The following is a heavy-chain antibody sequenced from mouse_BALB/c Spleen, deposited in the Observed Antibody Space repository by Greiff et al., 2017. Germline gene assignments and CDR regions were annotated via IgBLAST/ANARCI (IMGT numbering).Heavy chain of an antibody. CDR1: GFTFSSYA. CDR2: ISSGGSYT. Sequence: EVKLVESGGGLVKPGGSLKLSCAASGFTFSSYAMSWVRQSPEKRLEWVAEISSGGSYTYCPDTVTGRFTISRDNAKNTLYLEMSSLRSEDTAMYYCARIYYDYEFYAMDYWGQGTSVTVSS. V-gene: IGHV5-9-4*01. CDR3: ARIYYDYEFYAMDY. D-gene: IGHD2-4*01. J-gene: IGHJ4*01.